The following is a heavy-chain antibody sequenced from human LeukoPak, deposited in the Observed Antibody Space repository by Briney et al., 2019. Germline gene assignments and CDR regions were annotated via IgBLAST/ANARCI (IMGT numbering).Heavy chain of an antibody. CDR3: AKGSGKKATVTPMGY. CDR2: IRWNSATI. Sequence: PGRSLSLSCAASRFIFDDYAMHCARQAPGKGLEGVSGIRWNSATIVYAVSVKGRFPIYRDNAKNSLYLQMHSERPEHRPLFYCAKGSGKKATVTPMGYWGQGTLVTV. CDR1: RFIFDDYA. V-gene: IGHV3-9*01. J-gene: IGHJ1*01. D-gene: IGHD4-17*01.